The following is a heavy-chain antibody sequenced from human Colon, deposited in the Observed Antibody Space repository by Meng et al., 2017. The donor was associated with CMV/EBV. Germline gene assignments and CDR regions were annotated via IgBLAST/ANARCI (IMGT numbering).Heavy chain of an antibody. Sequence: GESLKISCGASGFTFSSYWMRWVRQAPGKGLEWVASISQDGNDKYYVDSVKGRFTISRDNAKNSMYLQMNSLRAEDTAVYYCAREHCSSTSCSYFDYWGQGTLVTVSS. V-gene: IGHV3-7*01. CDR3: AREHCSSTSCSYFDY. CDR2: ISQDGNDK. D-gene: IGHD2-2*01. J-gene: IGHJ4*02. CDR1: GFTFSSYW.